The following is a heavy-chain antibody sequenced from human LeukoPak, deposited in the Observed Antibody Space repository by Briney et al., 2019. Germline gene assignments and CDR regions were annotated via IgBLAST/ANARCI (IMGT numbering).Heavy chain of an antibody. J-gene: IGHJ4*02. CDR3: ARDRGYCSGGSCYTPDY. CDR1: GFTFSNYA. CDR2: ISGSGGST. Sequence: GGSLRLSCAASGFTFSNYAMSWVRQAPGKGLEWVSAISGSGGSTYYADSVKGRFTISRDNSKNTLYLQMNSLRAEDTAVYYCARDRGYCSGGSCYTPDYWGQGTLVTVSS. D-gene: IGHD2-15*01. V-gene: IGHV3-23*01.